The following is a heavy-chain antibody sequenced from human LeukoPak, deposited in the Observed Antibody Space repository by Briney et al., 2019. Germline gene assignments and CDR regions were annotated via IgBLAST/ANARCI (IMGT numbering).Heavy chain of an antibody. CDR2: TYYRSKWYY. V-gene: IGHV6-1*01. J-gene: IGHJ3*01. CDR1: GDTVSSNSAA. Sequence: SQTLSLTCDISGDTVSSNSAAWNWIRQSPSRGLEWLGRTYYRSKWYYDYAVSVKSRITISPDTSKNQFSLQLNSVTADDTAVYYCARGFALDFWGQGTMVTVSS. CDR3: ARGFALDF.